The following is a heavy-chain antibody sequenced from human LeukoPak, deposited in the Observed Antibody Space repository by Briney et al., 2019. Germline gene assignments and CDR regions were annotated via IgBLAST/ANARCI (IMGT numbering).Heavy chain of an antibody. CDR2: TYYRSKWYY. V-gene: IGHV6-1*01. J-gene: IGHJ3*01. CDR1: GDTVSSNSAA. Sequence: SQTLSLTCDISGDTVSSNSAAWNWIRQSPSRGLEWLGRTYYRSKWYYDYAVSVKSRITISPDTSKNQFSLQLNSVTADDTAVYYCARGFALDFWGQGTMVTVSS. CDR3: ARGFALDF.